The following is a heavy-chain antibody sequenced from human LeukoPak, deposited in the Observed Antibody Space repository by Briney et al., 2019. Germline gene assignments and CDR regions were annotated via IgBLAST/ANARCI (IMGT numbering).Heavy chain of an antibody. Sequence: GRSLRLSCAASGFTFSSYAMHWVRQAPGKGLEWVAVISYDGSNKYYADSVKGRFTISGDNSKSTVYLQMNSLRAEDTAVYYCAREGYWDYSGPFDYWGQRTLVTVSS. CDR1: GFTFSSYA. V-gene: IGHV3-30-3*01. J-gene: IGHJ4*02. CDR2: ISYDGSNK. D-gene: IGHD1-7*01. CDR3: AREGYWDYSGPFDY.